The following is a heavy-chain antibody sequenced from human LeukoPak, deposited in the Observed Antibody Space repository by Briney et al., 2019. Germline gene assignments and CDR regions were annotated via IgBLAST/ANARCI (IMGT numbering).Heavy chain of an antibody. CDR1: GFTFSSYG. D-gene: IGHD7-27*01. CDR3: VRGDWGSGY. J-gene: IGHJ4*02. Sequence: GGSLRLSCAASGFTFSSYGIHWVRQAPVKGLEWVAFIRYDGSDKYFADIVKGRFTISRDNSKNTVYLQMNSLRAEDTAVYYCVRGDWGSGYWGQGTLVTVSS. CDR2: IRYDGSDK. V-gene: IGHV3-30*02.